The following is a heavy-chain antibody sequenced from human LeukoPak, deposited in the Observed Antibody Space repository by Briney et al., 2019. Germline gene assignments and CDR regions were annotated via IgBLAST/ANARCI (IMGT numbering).Heavy chain of an antibody. Sequence: GASVKVSCKAFGYTFTSYGISWVRQAPGQGLEWMGWISAYNGNTNYAQKLQGRVTMTTDTSTSTAYMELRSLRSDDTAVYYCAREMDSYTAMVYTLDYWGQGTLVTVSS. CDR3: AREMDSYTAMVYTLDY. J-gene: IGHJ4*02. V-gene: IGHV1-18*04. CDR1: GYTFTSYG. CDR2: ISAYNGNT. D-gene: IGHD5-18*01.